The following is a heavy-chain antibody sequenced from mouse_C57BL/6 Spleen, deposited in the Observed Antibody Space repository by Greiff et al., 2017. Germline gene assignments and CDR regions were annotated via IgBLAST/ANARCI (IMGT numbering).Heavy chain of an antibody. CDR2: IDPANGNT. CDR1: GFNITNTY. D-gene: IGHD1-1*01. CDR3: ARYGGVSSSNVAWFAY. V-gene: IGHV14-3*01. J-gene: IGHJ3*01. Sequence: VQLKQSVAELVRPGASVKLSCTASGFNITNTYMHWVKQRPEQGLEWIGRIDPANGNTTYAPKFQGKDTITAATSSNTAYLQLSSLTSEDTAIYYWARYGGVSSSNVAWFAYWGQGTLVTVSA.